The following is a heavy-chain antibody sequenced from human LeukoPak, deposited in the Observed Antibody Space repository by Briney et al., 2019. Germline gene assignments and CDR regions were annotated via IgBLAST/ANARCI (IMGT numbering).Heavy chain of an antibody. CDR1: GFTFNSYS. D-gene: IGHD6-13*01. V-gene: IGHV3-21*04. CDR3: AKDRRIVAVGPRRTIKNCLDP. CDR2: ISSSSLSYI. Sequence: NPGGSLRLSCAASGFTFNSYSMNWVRQAPGKGLEWVSSISSSSLSYIYYADSVKGRFTIFRDNAKNSLYLQMNSLRAEDTAVYYCAKDRRIVAVGPRRTIKNCLDPWGQGTLVTVSS. J-gene: IGHJ5*02.